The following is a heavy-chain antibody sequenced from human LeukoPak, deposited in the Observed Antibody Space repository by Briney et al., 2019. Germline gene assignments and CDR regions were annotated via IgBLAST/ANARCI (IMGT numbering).Heavy chain of an antibody. D-gene: IGHD3-22*01. CDR2: IRSSSSFI. CDR1: GFNLSSYS. V-gene: IGHV3-21*04. CDR3: AKGVEITMIVVVISAFDY. Sequence: GGSLRLSCAGSGFNLSSYSMSWVRQAPWEGLEFVSSIRSSSSFIYYADSVKGRFTISRDNAKKSLSLQMNSLRADDTAVYYCAKGVEITMIVVVISAFDYWGQGTLVTVSS. J-gene: IGHJ4*02.